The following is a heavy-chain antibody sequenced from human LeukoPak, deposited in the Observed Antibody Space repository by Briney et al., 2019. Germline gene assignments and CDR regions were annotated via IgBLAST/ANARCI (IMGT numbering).Heavy chain of an antibody. J-gene: IGHJ4*02. CDR3: ARVTPIYGDSPPFDY. Sequence: PGGSLRLSCAASGFTVSSNYMSWVRQAPGKGLEWVSVIYSGGSTYYADSVKGRFTISRDNSKNTLYLQMNSLRAEDTAVYYCARVTPIYGDSPPFDYWGQGTLVTVSS. V-gene: IGHV3-66*01. D-gene: IGHD4-17*01. CDR2: IYSGGST. CDR1: GFTVSSNY.